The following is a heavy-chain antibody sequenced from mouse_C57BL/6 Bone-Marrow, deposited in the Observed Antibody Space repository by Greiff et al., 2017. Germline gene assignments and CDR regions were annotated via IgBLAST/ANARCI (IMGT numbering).Heavy chain of an antibody. CDR1: GYTFTSYW. J-gene: IGHJ3*01. V-gene: IGHV1-59*01. CDR2: IDPSVSYT. Sequence: QVQLKQPGAELVRPGTSVKLSCKASGYTFTSYWMHWVKQRPGQGLEWIGVIDPSVSYTNYNQKFKGKATLTVDTSSSTAYVQLSSLTSEDSAVYYCARSDNYFAYWGQGTLLTVSS. D-gene: IGHD1-3*01. CDR3: ARSDNYFAY.